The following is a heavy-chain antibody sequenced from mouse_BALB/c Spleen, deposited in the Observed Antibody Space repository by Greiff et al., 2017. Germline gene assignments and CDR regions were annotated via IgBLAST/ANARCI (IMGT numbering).Heavy chain of an antibody. V-gene: IGHV1-63*02. CDR2: IYPGGGYT. CDR3: ARYGNYVKDVYAMDY. CDR1: GYTFTNYW. J-gene: IGHJ4*01. Sequence: QVQLQQSGAELVRPGTSVKISCKASGYTFTNYWLGWVKQRPGHGLEWIGDIYPGGGYTNYNEKFKGKATLTADTSSSTAYMQLSSLTSEDSSVYFCARYGNYVKDVYAMDYWGQGTSVTVSS. D-gene: IGHD2-1*01.